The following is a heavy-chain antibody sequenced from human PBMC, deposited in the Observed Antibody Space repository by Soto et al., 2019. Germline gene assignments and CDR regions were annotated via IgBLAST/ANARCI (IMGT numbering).Heavy chain of an antibody. Sequence: EVQLLESGGGLVQPGGSLRLSCAAAGFTFSIYAMSWVRQAPGKGLEWVSAISGSGGSTYYADSVKGRFTISRDNTKNTLYLQLNSRRADDTAVYYCAKATRGGAATVIRDYGGQGTLVTVSS. CDR1: GFTFSIYA. CDR2: ISGSGGST. J-gene: IGHJ4*02. V-gene: IGHV3-23*01. D-gene: IGHD6-13*01. CDR3: AKATRGGAATVIRDY.